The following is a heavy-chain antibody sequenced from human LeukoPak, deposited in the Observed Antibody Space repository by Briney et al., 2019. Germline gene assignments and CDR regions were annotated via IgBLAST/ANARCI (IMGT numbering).Heavy chain of an antibody. J-gene: IGHJ4*02. CDR1: GFTFSSYS. D-gene: IGHD3-22*01. CDR3: ARIYYDSSGYPTGYLDY. Sequence: GGSLTLSCAASGFTFSSYSMNWVRQAPGKGLEWVSSISSSSSYIYYADSVKGRFTISRDNAKNSLYMQMNSLRAEDTAVYYCARIYYDSSGYPTGYLDYWGQGTLVTVSS. V-gene: IGHV3-21*01. CDR2: ISSSSSYI.